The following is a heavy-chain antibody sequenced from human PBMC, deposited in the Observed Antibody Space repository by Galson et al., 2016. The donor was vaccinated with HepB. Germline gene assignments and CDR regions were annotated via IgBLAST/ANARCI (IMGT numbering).Heavy chain of an antibody. Sequence: SLRLSCAASGFTFSSYGMHWVRQAPGKGLEWVAVVWYDGRKKSYGDSVKGRFTISRDNSKNTLYLQMNSLRAEDTAVYYCATGNGGPSNGDAFDFWGQGTMVTVSS. J-gene: IGHJ3*01. D-gene: IGHD2-8*01. CDR1: GFTFSSYG. CDR2: VWYDGRKK. CDR3: ATGNGGPSNGDAFDF. V-gene: IGHV3-33*01.